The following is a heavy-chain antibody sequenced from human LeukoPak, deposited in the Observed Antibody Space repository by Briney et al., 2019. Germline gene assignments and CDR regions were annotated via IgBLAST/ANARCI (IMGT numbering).Heavy chain of an antibody. CDR3: TRDSYVHDPRNSFDY. J-gene: IGHJ4*02. V-gene: IGHV3-49*03. Sequence: GGSLRLPCTASGFSFGDDAMSWFHQAPGKGREWVGFISNKAYGGTTEYAASVKGRFTISRDDFKSIANLQMNSLKTEDTAVYYCTRDSYVHDPRNSFDYWGQGTLVTVSS. D-gene: IGHD3-10*02. CDR1: GFSFGDDA. CDR2: ISNKAYGGTT.